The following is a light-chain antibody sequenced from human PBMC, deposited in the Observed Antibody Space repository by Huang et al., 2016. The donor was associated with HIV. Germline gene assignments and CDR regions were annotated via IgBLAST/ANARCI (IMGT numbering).Light chain of an antibody. CDR1: QSVSSY. CDR2: DAS. J-gene: IGKJ4*01. CDR3: QQRINWPSLT. V-gene: IGKV3-11*01. Sequence: EIVLTQSPATLSLSPGERATLSCRASQSVSSYLAWYQQKPGQAPRLLIYDASNRATGIPARFSGSASGTDFTLTISSLEPEDFAVYYCQQRINWPSLTFGGGTKVEIK.